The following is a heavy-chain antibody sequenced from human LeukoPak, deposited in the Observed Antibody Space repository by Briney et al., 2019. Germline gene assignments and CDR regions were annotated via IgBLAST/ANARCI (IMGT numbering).Heavy chain of an antibody. CDR2: INHSGST. CDR1: GGSFSGYY. J-gene: IGHJ4*02. CDR3: ATSSYYFDY. Sequence: SETLSLTCAVYGGSFSGYYWSWIRQPPGKGLEWIREINHSGSTNYNPSLKSRVTISVDTSKNQFSLKLSSVTAADTAVYYCATSSYYFDYWGQGTLVTVSS. D-gene: IGHD3-10*01. V-gene: IGHV4-34*01.